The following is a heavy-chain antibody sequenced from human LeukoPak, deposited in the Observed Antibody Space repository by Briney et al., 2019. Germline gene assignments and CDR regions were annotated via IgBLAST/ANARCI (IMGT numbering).Heavy chain of an antibody. Sequence: SQTLSLTCTVSGGSISSGDYYWSWIRQPPGKGLEWIGYIYYSGSTYYNPSLKSRVTISVDTSKNQFSLKLSSVTAADTAVYYCARYRLVVVVAATYWYFDLWGRGTLVTVSS. V-gene: IGHV4-30-4*01. CDR2: IYYSGST. J-gene: IGHJ2*01. D-gene: IGHD2-15*01. CDR3: ARYRLVVVVAATYWYFDL. CDR1: GGSISSGDYY.